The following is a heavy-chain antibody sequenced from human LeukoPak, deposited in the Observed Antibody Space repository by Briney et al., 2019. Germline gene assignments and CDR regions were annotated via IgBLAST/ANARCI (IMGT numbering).Heavy chain of an antibody. CDR2: ISGGGGST. CDR1: GFTFNNYA. V-gene: IGHV3-23*01. CDR3: ARDSGYSSVDGY. J-gene: IGHJ4*02. Sequence: GGSLRLSCAASGFTFNNYAMSWVRQAPGKGLEWVSAISGGGGSTFSADSVKGRFTISRDDSKNTLYLQMNSLRAEDTAVYYCARDSGYSSVDGYWGQGTLVTVSS. D-gene: IGHD6-19*01.